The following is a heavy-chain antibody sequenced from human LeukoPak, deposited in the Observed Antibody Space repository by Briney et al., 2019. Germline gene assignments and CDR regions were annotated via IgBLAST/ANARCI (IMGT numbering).Heavy chain of an antibody. CDR1: GFTFSSYA. CDR2: ISSSGSTI. Sequence: PGGSLRLSCAASGFTFSSYAMSWVRQAPGKGLEWVSYISSSGSTIYYADSVKGRFTISRDNAKNSLYLQMNSLRAEDTAVYYCARDHSSSWSWDYWGQGTLVTVSS. D-gene: IGHD6-13*01. V-gene: IGHV3-48*03. CDR3: ARDHSSSWSWDY. J-gene: IGHJ4*02.